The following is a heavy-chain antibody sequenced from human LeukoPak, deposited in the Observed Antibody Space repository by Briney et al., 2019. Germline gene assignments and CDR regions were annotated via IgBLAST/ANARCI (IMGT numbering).Heavy chain of an antibody. J-gene: IGHJ4*02. CDR3: ARGIGGADH. Sequence: GGSLRLSWAASGFTYSNYWMSWVRQAPGKGLEWVANIKQDGSEIYYADSVKGRFTISRDNAKNSLYLQMNSLRAEDTAAYYCARGIGGADHWGQGTLVTVSS. CDR1: GFTYSNYW. D-gene: IGHD2-21*01. V-gene: IGHV3-7*01. CDR2: IKQDGSEI.